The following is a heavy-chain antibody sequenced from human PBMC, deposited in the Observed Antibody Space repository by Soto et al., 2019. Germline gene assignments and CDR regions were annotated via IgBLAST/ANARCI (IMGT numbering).Heavy chain of an antibody. V-gene: IGHV3-20*04. D-gene: IGHD3-10*01. CDR2: INWSGGST. CDR3: ARDLHYYGSGSPPYYYGMDV. Sequence: GGSLRLSCAASGFTFDDYGMSWVRQAPGKGLEWVSGINWSGGSTGYADSVKGRFTISRDNAKNSLYLQMNSLRAEDTALYYCARDLHYYGSGSPPYYYGMDVWGQGTTVTVSS. CDR1: GFTFDDYG. J-gene: IGHJ6*02.